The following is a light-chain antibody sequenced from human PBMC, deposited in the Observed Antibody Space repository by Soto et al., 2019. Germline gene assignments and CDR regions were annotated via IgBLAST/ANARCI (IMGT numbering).Light chain of an antibody. CDR2: GAS. V-gene: IGKV3D-7*01. Sequence: EIVMTHAPATLSLSPGERATLSCRASQSVSSSYLSWYQQKPGQAPRLLIYGASTRATGIPARFSGSGSGTEFTLTISSLQSEDFAVYYCQQYNNWWTFGQGTKVEIK. CDR1: QSVSSSY. J-gene: IGKJ1*01. CDR3: QQYNNWWT.